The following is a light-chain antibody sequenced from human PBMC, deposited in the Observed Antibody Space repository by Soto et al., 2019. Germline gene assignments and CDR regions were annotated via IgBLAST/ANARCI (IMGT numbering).Light chain of an antibody. Sequence: EIVLTQSPGTLSLSPGERATLSCRASQSVSSSSYLSWYQQKPGQAPRLLIYCASSRATGIPDRFSGSGSATDFTLTIIRLEPEDFAVYYCRQYGSSPSYTFGQGTKLEIK. CDR2: CAS. CDR1: QSVSSSSY. CDR3: RQYGSSPSYT. V-gene: IGKV3-20*01. J-gene: IGKJ2*01.